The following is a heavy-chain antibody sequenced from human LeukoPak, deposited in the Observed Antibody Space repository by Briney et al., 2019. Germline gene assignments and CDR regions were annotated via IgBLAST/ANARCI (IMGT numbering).Heavy chain of an antibody. CDR3: ARMGYYYGSGSYNWFDP. CDR2: IYYSGST. D-gene: IGHD3-10*01. J-gene: IGHJ5*02. Sequence: SQTLSLTCTVSGGSISSGGYYWSWIRQHPGKGLEWIGYIYYSGSTYYNPSLKSRVTISVDTSKNQFSLKLSPVTAADTAVYYCARMGYYYGSGSYNWFDPWGQGTLVTVSS. V-gene: IGHV4-31*03. CDR1: GGSISSGGYY.